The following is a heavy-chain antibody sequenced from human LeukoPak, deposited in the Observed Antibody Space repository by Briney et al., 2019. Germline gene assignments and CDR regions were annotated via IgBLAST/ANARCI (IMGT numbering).Heavy chain of an antibody. CDR3: ARAGGYSGPFGY. Sequence: GGSLRLSCAASGFTFSTYSMNWVRQAPGKGLEWVSYISSSSGTVYEAESVKGRFTISRDNAKSSLFLQMNSLRAEDKAVYYCARAGGYSGPFGYWGQGTLVTVSS. CDR2: ISSSSGTV. D-gene: IGHD5-12*01. CDR1: GFTFSTYS. V-gene: IGHV3-48*01. J-gene: IGHJ4*02.